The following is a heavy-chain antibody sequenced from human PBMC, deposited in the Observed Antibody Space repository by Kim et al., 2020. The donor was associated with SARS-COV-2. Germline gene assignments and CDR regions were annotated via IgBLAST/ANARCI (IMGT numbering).Heavy chain of an antibody. CDR2: ITKYDGRT. J-gene: IGHJ4*02. CDR3: AKDHPSSGWPTFDY. V-gene: IGHV3-23*01. CDR1: GYSINTFA. D-gene: IGHD6-19*01. Sequence: GGSLRLSCAASGYSINTFAMSWVRQAPGKGLKWVSAITKYDGRTYYADSVRGRFTISRDNSKNTVYLQMDSLRAEDTGLYYCAKDHPSSGWPTFDYWGQG.